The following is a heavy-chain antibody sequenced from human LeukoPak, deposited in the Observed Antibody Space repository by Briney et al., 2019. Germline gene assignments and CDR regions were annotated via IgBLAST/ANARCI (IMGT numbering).Heavy chain of an antibody. CDR2: ISGSGGST. CDR3: AKDTAMVTGGFDY. J-gene: IGHJ4*02. D-gene: IGHD5-18*01. Sequence: GGSLRLSCAASGFTFSSYAMSWVRQAPGKGLEWVSAISGSGGSTYYADSVKGRFAISRDNSKNTLYLQMNSLRAEDTAVYYCAKDTAMVTGGFDYWGQGTLVTVSS. CDR1: GFTFSSYA. V-gene: IGHV3-23*01.